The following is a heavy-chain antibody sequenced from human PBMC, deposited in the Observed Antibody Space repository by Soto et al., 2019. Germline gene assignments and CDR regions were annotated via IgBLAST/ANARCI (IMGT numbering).Heavy chain of an antibody. V-gene: IGHV1-69*13. CDR1: GGTFSSYS. Sequence: SVKVSCKASGGTFSSYSINWVRQAPGQGLEWMGEIIPIFGTANYAQKFQGRVTITADESTSTAYMEVSSLRSEDTAVYYCARDGGRHSGGIDYWGQGTLVTVSS. D-gene: IGHD1-26*01. J-gene: IGHJ4*02. CDR2: IIPIFGTA. CDR3: ARDGGRHSGGIDY.